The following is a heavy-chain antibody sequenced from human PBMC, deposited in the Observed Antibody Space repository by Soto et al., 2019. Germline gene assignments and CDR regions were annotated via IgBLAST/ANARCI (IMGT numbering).Heavy chain of an antibody. J-gene: IGHJ4*02. CDR1: GGSISSSSYY. CDR3: ARLGGYYQALDS. V-gene: IGHV4-61*05. Sequence: PSETLSLTCTVSGGSISSSSYYWGWIRQPPGKGLEWIGYIYYAGTTTYNPSLKSRVSISVDTSKNEVSLKLTSVTAADTAVYYCARLGGYYQALDSWGQGTVVTVSS. CDR2: IYYAGTT. D-gene: IGHD3-22*01.